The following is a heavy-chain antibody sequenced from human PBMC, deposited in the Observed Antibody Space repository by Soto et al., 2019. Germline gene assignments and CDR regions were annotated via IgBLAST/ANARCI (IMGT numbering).Heavy chain of an antibody. CDR1: GFTFSSSA. D-gene: IGHD3-3*01. V-gene: IGHV1-58*01. CDR3: ARATIFGVDTSSFDY. J-gene: IGHJ4*02. Sequence: GASVKVSCKASGFTFSSSAVQWVRQARGQRLEWIGWIVVGSGNTNYAQKFQERVTITRDMSTSTAYMELSSLRSEDTAVYYCARATIFGVDTSSFDYWGQGTLVTVSS. CDR2: IVVGSGNT.